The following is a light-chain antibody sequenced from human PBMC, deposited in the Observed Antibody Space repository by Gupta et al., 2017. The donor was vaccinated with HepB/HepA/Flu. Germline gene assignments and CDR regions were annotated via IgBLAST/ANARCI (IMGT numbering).Light chain of an antibody. CDR3: QQYGTSPNT. CDR1: QSVSSTY. CDR2: DAS. Sequence: IVFTQSPCTLSLSPGARATLSCRASQSVSSTYLAWYQQKPGQPPRLLIYDASARATGIPDRFSGSGSGTDFTLTISSLEPEDFAVYFCQQYGTSPNTFGQGTHLEI. V-gene: IGKV3-20*01. J-gene: IGKJ2*01.